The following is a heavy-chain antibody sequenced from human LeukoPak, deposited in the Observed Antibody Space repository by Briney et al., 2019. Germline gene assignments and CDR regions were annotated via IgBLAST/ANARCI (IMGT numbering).Heavy chain of an antibody. CDR2: IYTSGST. CDR3: ARHVEYYYDSSGYYVDAFDI. J-gene: IGHJ3*02. V-gene: IGHV4-4*09. Sequence: SETLSLICTVSGGSISSYYWSWIRQPPGKGLEWIGYIYTSGSTNYNPSLKSRVTISVDTSKNQFSLKLSSVTAADTAVYYCARHVEYYYDSSGYYVDAFDIWGQGTMVTVSS. CDR1: GGSISSYY. D-gene: IGHD3-22*01.